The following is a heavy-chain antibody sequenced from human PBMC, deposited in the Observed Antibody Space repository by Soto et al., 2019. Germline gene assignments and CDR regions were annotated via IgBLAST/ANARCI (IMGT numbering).Heavy chain of an antibody. D-gene: IGHD1-26*01. CDR1: GFTFSDYY. V-gene: IGHV3-11*03. J-gene: IGHJ4*02. CDR2: ISSSSSCT. CDR3: AKIGTYSGGHFDN. Sequence: GGSLRLSCAASGFTFSDYYMSWIRQAPGKGLEWVSYISSSSSCTNYADSVKGRFTISRDNSKNTLYLQMNSLGAEDTAVYYCAKIGTYSGGHFDNWGQGTLVTVSS.